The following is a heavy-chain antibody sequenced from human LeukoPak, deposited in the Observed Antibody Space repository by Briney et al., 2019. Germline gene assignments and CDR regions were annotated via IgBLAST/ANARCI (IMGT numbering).Heavy chain of an antibody. CDR1: GFTFSSYG. Sequence: PGWSLRLSCAASGFTFSSYGMSWVRQAPGKGLEWVSGIGVSDDTSYADSVKGRFTISRDNAKNTLYLQVNSLRVEETAVYYCTKDYGGDPFDYWGQGTLVTVSS. J-gene: IGHJ4*02. D-gene: IGHD4-23*01. CDR3: TKDYGGDPFDY. CDR2: IGVSDDT. V-gene: IGHV3-23*01.